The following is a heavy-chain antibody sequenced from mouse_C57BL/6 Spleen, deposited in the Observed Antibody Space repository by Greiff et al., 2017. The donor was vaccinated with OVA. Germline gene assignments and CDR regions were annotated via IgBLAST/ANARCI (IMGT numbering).Heavy chain of an antibody. Sequence: QVQLQQPGAELVMPGASVKLSCKASGYTFTSYWMHWVKQRPGQGLEWIGEIDPSDSYTNYNQKFKGKSTLTVDKSSSTAYVQLSSLTSEDSAVYYCARRGTAQATYYFDYWGQGTTLTVSS. CDR3: ARRGTAQATYYFDY. V-gene: IGHV1-69*01. CDR1: GYTFTSYW. D-gene: IGHD3-2*02. CDR2: IDPSDSYT. J-gene: IGHJ2*01.